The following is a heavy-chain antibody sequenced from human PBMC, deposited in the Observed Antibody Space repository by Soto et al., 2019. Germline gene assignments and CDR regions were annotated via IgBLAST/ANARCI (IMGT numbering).Heavy chain of an antibody. D-gene: IGHD2-2*02. CDR3: ARAGDIVVVPAAIGPDY. CDR1: GYTFTSYG. V-gene: IGHV1-18*01. CDR2: ISAYNGNT. J-gene: IGHJ4*02. Sequence: ASVKVSCKASGYTFTSYGISWVRQAPGQGLEWMGWISAYNGNTNYAQKLQGRVTMTTDTSTSTAYMELRSLRSDDTAVYYCARAGDIVVVPAAIGPDYWGQGTLVTVSS.